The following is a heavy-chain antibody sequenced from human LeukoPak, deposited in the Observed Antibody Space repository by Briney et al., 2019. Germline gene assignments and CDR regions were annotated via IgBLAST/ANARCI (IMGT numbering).Heavy chain of an antibody. CDR1: GGSFSGYY. CDR2: INHSGST. D-gene: IGHD3-3*01. V-gene: IGHV4-34*01. CDR3: ARGPDFWYSRYGMDV. J-gene: IGHJ6*02. Sequence: PSETLSLTCAVYGGSFSGYYWSWIRQPPGKGLEWIGEINHSGSTNYNPSLKSRVTISVDTSKNQFSLKLSSVTAADTAVYYCARGPDFWYSRYGMDVWGQETTVTVSS.